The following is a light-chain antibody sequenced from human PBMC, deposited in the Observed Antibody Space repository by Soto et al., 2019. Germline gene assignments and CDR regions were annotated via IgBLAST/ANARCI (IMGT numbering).Light chain of an antibody. CDR3: SSYTSSSTLL. Sequence: QSALTQPASVSGSPGQSITISCTGTSSDVGGYNYVSWYQQHTGKAPKLMIYDVSNRPSGVSNRFSGSKSGNTASLTISGLQAEDEADYYYSSYTSSSTLLVGGGTQLTVL. V-gene: IGLV2-14*01. J-gene: IGLJ2*01. CDR1: SSDVGGYNY. CDR2: DVS.